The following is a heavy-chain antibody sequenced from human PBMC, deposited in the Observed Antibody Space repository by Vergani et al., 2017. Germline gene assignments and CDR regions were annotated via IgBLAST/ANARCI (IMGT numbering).Heavy chain of an antibody. CDR2: IRYDGSNK. Sequence: QVQLVESGGGVVQPGGSLRLSCAASGFTFSSYGMHWVRQAPGKGLEWVAFIRYDGSNKYYADSVKGRFTISRDNSKNTLYLQMNSLRAEDTAVYYCVREXSYCGSTTCRNPSYVYYYHMDVWGEGTTVTVSS. D-gene: IGHD2-21*01. V-gene: IGHV3-30*02. CDR3: VREXSYCGSTTCRNPSYVYYYHMDV. J-gene: IGHJ6*03. CDR1: GFTFSSYG.